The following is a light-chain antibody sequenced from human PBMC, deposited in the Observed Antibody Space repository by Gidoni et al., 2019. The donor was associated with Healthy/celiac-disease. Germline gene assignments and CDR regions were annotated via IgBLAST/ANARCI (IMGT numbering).Light chain of an antibody. V-gene: IGKV1-8*01. J-gene: IGKJ3*01. CDR2: AAS. CDR1: QGISSD. Sequence: AIRMNQYPSSFSASTGDRVTITCRASQGISSDLAWYQQKPWKAPKLLIYAASTLQSGVPSRFSGSGSGTDFTLTISCLQSEDFATYYCQQYYSYPPRFGPGTKVDIK. CDR3: QQYYSYPPR.